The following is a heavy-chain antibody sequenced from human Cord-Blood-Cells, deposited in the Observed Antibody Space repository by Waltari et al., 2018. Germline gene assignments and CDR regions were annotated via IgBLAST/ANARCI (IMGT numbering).Heavy chain of an antibody. CDR1: GGSISSGGYS. CDR3: ARSGTPLKLGAFDI. J-gene: IGHJ3*02. Sequence: QLQLQESGSGLVKPPQTLSLTCAVSGGSISSGGYSWSWIRQPPGKGLEWIGYIYHSGSTYYNPSLKSRVTISVDRSKNQFSLKLSSVTAADTAVYYCARSGTPLKLGAFDIWGQGTMVTVSS. CDR2: IYHSGST. D-gene: IGHD3-16*01. V-gene: IGHV4-30-2*01.